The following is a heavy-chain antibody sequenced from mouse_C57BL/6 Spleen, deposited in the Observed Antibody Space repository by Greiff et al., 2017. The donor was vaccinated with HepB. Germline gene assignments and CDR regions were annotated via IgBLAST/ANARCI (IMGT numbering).Heavy chain of an antibody. CDR3: ARLEDI. J-gene: IGHJ2*01. CDR1: GFSLTSYG. Sequence: VKLMESGPGLVAPSQSLSITCTVSGFSLTSYGVHWVRQPPGKGLEWLGVIWAGGSTHYNSALMSRLSISKDHSKRQVFLKMNSLQTDDTDMYYCARLEDIWGQGTPLTVSA. CDR2: IWAGGST. V-gene: IGHV2-9*02. D-gene: IGHD1-3*01.